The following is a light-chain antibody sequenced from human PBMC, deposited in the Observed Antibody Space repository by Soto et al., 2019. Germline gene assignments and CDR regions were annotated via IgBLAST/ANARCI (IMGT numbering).Light chain of an antibody. CDR3: QQSYRFPYT. Sequence: DIQMTQSPSSLSASVGDRVTITCRASQSISSYLNWYQQKPGKAPKLLIYAASSLQSGVPSRFSGSGSGTDFTLTISSLQPEYFATYYCQQSYRFPYTFGQGTKLEIK. J-gene: IGKJ2*01. CDR1: QSISSY. V-gene: IGKV1-39*01. CDR2: AAS.